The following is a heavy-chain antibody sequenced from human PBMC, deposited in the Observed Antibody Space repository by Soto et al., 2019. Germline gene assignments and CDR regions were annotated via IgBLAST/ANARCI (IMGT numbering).Heavy chain of an antibody. Sequence: QVQLVESGGGVVQPGRSLRLSCAASGFTFSTYGMHWVRQAPGKGLEWVSVISYDGNIKYYADSVKGRFTISRDNSKNTLHLQMNSLRAEDTAVYYCAKDRAELVAGTRWADSWGQGTLVTVSS. J-gene: IGHJ4*02. CDR3: AKDRAELVAGTRWADS. D-gene: IGHD6-19*01. V-gene: IGHV3-30*18. CDR1: GFTFSTYG. CDR2: ISYDGNIK.